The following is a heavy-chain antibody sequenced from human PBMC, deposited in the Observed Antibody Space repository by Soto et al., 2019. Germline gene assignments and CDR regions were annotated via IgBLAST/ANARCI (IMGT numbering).Heavy chain of an antibody. CDR3: AREALPHYYDSSGSHYYYYGMDV. J-gene: IGHJ6*02. D-gene: IGHD3-22*01. Sequence: QVQLVQSGAEVKKPGSSVKVSCKASGGTFSSYAISWVRQAPGQGLEWMGGIIPIFGTANYAQKFQGRVTITADESTRTAYMELSSLRSEDTAVYYCAREALPHYYDSSGSHYYYYGMDVWGQGTTVTVSS. CDR2: IIPIFGTA. CDR1: GGTFSSYA. V-gene: IGHV1-69*01.